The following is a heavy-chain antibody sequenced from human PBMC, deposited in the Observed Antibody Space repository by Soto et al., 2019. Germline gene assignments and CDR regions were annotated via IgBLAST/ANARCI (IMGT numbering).Heavy chain of an antibody. V-gene: IGHV3-48*03. D-gene: IGHD4-4*01. J-gene: IGHJ4*02. CDR1: GFTFSSYE. CDR3: ARKYSNYVDY. CDR2: ISSSGSTI. Sequence: GGSLRLSCAASGFTFSSYEMNWVHQAPGKGLEWVSYISSSGSTIYYADSVKGRFTISRDNAKNSLYLQMNSLRAEDTAVYYCARKYSNYVDYWGQGTLVTVSS.